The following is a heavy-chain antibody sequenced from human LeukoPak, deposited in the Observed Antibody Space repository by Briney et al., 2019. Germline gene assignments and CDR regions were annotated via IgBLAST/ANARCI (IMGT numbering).Heavy chain of an antibody. Sequence: GGSLRLSCAASGFTFSSYSMNWVRQAPGKGLEWISYITTGGSTRYYADSVKGRFTISRDNAKNTLYLQMNSLRDEDTAVYYCARDPYDGSGHYDDLFDYWGQGTLVTVSS. D-gene: IGHD3-22*01. CDR1: GFTFSSYS. V-gene: IGHV3-48*02. CDR2: ITTGGSTR. J-gene: IGHJ4*02. CDR3: ARDPYDGSGHYDDLFDY.